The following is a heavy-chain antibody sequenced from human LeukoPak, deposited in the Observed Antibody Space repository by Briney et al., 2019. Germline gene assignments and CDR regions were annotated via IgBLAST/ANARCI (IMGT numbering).Heavy chain of an antibody. V-gene: IGHV4-34*01. CDR1: GGSFSGYY. CDR3: ARGPRRYCSSTSCTYYFDY. J-gene: IGHJ4*02. CDR2: INHSGST. Sequence: PSETLSLTCAVYGGSFSGYYWSWIRQPPGKGLECIGEINHSGSTNYNPSLKSRVTISVDTSKNQFSLKLSSVTAADTAVYYCARGPRRYCSSTSCTYYFDYWGQGTLVTVSS. D-gene: IGHD2-2*01.